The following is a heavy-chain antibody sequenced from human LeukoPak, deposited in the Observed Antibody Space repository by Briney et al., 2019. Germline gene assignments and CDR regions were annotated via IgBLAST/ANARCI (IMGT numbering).Heavy chain of an antibody. Sequence: SETLSLTCAVYGGSFSGYYWSWIRQPPGKGLEWIGEINHSGSTNYNPSLKSRVTISVDTSKNQFSLKLSSVTAADTAVYYCAVHLRYNNPQFDYWGQGTLVTVSS. CDR2: INHSGST. V-gene: IGHV4-34*01. CDR1: GGSFSGYY. CDR3: AVHLRYNNPQFDY. J-gene: IGHJ4*02. D-gene: IGHD1-14*01.